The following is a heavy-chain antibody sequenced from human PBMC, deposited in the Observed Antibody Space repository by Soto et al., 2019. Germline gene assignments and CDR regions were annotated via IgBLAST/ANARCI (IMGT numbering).Heavy chain of an antibody. CDR1: GGTFSSYT. D-gene: IGHD3-22*01. CDR3: AIYPIDYYDSRDRWYFDL. CDR2: IIPILGIA. J-gene: IGHJ2*01. Sequence: QVQLVQSGAEVKKPGSSVKVSCKASGGTFSSYTISWVRQAPGQGLEWMGRIIPILGIANYAQKFQGRVTITADKSTSTAYMELSSLRSEDTAVYYCAIYPIDYYDSRDRWYFDLWGRGTLVTVSS. V-gene: IGHV1-69*02.